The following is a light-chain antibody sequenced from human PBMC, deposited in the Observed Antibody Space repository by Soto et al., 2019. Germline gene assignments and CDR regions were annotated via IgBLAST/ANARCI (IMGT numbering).Light chain of an antibody. CDR2: AAS. Sequence: EIVLKQSPGTLSLSPGERATLSGRASQRVGSNYLAWYQQKPGQPPRLLIYAASTRATGVPARFSGSGSGTEFTLTISSLQSEDCAVYYCQQYYDWPPLYTVGQGTK. CDR3: QQYYDWPPLYT. J-gene: IGKJ2*01. CDR1: QRVGSN. V-gene: IGKV3-15*01.